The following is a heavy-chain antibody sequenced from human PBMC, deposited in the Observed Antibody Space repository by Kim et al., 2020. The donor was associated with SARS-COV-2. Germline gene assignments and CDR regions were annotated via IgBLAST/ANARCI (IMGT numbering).Heavy chain of an antibody. V-gene: IGHV4-31*03. Sequence: SETLSLTCTVSGGSISSGGYYWSWIRQHPGKGLEWIGYIYYSGSTYYNPSLKSRVTISVDTSKNQFSLKLSSVTAADTAVYYCARDGGGDMDVWGQGTTVTVSS. CDR3: ARDGGGDMDV. CDR1: GGSISSGGYY. J-gene: IGHJ6*02. CDR2: IYYSGST. D-gene: IGHD3-10*01.